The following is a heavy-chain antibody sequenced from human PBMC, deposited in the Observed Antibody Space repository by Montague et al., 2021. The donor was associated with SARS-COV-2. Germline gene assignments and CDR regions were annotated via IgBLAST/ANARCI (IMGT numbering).Heavy chain of an antibody. D-gene: IGHD3-9*01. Sequence: VKPTQTLTLTCTFSGFSLSTSGMCVSWIRQPPGKALEWLALIDWDDDKYYSTSLKTRLTISKDTSKNQVVLTMTNMDPVDTATYYCARGYYDILTGYLDAFAIGGQGTIVTVSS. CDR2: IDWDDDK. J-gene: IGHJ3*02. CDR1: GFSLSTSGMC. CDR3: ARGYYDILTGYLDAFAI. V-gene: IGHV2-70*01.